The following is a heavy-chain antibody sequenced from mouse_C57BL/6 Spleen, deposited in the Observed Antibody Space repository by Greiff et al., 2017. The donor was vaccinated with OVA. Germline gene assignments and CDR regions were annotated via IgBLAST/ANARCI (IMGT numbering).Heavy chain of an antibody. CDR1: GYSITSGYY. D-gene: IGHD2-4*01. Sequence: EVKLQESGPGLVKPSQSLSLTCSVTGYSITSGYYWNWIRQFPGNKLEWMGYISYDGSNNYNPSLKNRISITRDTSKKQFFLKLNSVTTEDTATYDCARSRDYGGAMDYWGKGTSVTVSS. CDR3: ARSRDYGGAMDY. V-gene: IGHV3-6*01. J-gene: IGHJ4*01. CDR2: ISYDGSN.